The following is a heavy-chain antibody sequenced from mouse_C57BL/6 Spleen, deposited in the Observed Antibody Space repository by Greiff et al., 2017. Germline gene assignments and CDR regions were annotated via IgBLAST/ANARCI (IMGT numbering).Heavy chain of an antibody. CDR2: IHPNSGST. D-gene: IGHD1-1*01. Sequence: QVQLKQPGAELVKPGASVKLSCKASGYTFTSYWMHWVKQRPGQGLEWIGMIHPNSGSTNYNEKFKSKATLTVDKSSSTAYMQLSSLTSEDSAVDDSARSGGSSYDGFDYWGQGTTLTVSS. V-gene: IGHV1-64*01. CDR1: GYTFTSYW. J-gene: IGHJ2*01. CDR3: ARSGGSSYDGFDY.